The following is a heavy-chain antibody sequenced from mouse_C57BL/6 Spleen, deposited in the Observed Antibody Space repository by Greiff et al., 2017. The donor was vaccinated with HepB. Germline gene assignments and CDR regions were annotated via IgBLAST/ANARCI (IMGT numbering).Heavy chain of an antibody. Sequence: QVQLQQSGAELVKPGASVKLSCKASGYTFTEYTIHWVKQRSGQGLEWIGWFYPGSGSIKYNEKFEDKATLTADKSSSTVYMELSRLTSEDSAVYFCARHEGDYDYDGGWFAYWGQGTLVTVSA. CDR2: FYPGSGSI. D-gene: IGHD2-4*01. CDR3: ARHEGDYDYDGGWFAY. V-gene: IGHV1-62-2*01. J-gene: IGHJ3*01. CDR1: GYTFTEYT.